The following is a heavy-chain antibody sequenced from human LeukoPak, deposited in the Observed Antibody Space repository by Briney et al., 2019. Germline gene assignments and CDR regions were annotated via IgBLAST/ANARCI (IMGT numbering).Heavy chain of an antibody. CDR2: ISCSSSYI. V-gene: IGHV3-21*01. D-gene: IGHD6-13*01. Sequence: KSGGSLRLSCAPSGLSLTIYSMNWVRPPARGGLEWVSSISCSSSYIYYADSVKGRFTISSDNAKNSLYLQMNSLRAEETAVYYCARRVYSSSSFDYWGQGTLVTVSS. CDR1: GLSLTIYS. J-gene: IGHJ4*02. CDR3: ARRVYSSSSFDY.